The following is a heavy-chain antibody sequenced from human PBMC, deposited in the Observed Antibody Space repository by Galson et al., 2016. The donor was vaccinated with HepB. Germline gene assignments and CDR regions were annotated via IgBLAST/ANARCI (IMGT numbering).Heavy chain of an antibody. CDR3: TRETRWYIDL. CDR2: INADGTAT. Sequence: SLRLSCAVSGLDFRRYWMHWVRQTPGKGLVWVSPINADGTATGYADSVKGRFTISRDDAKNTLYLQMNTLRVEDTAVYYCTRETRWYIDLWGRGTLLTVSS. J-gene: IGHJ2*01. V-gene: IGHV3-74*01. CDR1: GLDFRRYW.